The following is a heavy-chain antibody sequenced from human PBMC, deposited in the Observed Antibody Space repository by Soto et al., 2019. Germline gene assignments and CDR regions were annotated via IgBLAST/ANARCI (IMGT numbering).Heavy chain of an antibody. Sequence: SVKVSCKASGGTFSSYAISWVRQAPGQGLEWMGGIIPIFGTANYAQKFQGRVTITADKSTSTAYMELSSLRSEDTAVYYCASGNYYDSNPTPRFQHWGQGTLVTVSS. D-gene: IGHD3-22*01. J-gene: IGHJ1*01. CDR3: ASGNYYDSNPTPRFQH. CDR1: GGTFSSYA. CDR2: IIPIFGTA. V-gene: IGHV1-69*06.